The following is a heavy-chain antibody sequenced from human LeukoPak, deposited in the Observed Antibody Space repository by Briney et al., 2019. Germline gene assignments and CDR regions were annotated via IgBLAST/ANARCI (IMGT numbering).Heavy chain of an antibody. CDR2: INPSGGST. J-gene: IGHJ4*02. Sequence: ASVTVSFKASGYTFTSHYMHWVRQAPGQGLEWMGIINPSGGSTSYAQKFQGRVTMTRDTSTSTVYMELSSLRSEDTAVYYCASGYSGSYSDFDYWGQGTLVTVSS. CDR3: ASGYSGSYSDFDY. D-gene: IGHD1-26*01. CDR1: GYTFTSHY. V-gene: IGHV1-46*01.